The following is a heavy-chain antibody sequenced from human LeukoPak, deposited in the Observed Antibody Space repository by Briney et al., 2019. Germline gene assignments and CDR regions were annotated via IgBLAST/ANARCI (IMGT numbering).Heavy chain of an antibody. CDR1: GFTFSDYY. CDR3: ARDGDYSKYYFDY. V-gene: IGHV3-11*01. D-gene: IGHD4-17*01. Sequence: KPGGSLRLSCAASGFTFSDYYMSWIRQAPGKGLEWVSYISSSSSTIYYADSVKGRFTISRDNAKNSLYLQMNSLRAEDTAVYYCARDGDYSKYYFDYWGQGTLVTVSS. CDR2: ISSSSSTI. J-gene: IGHJ4*02.